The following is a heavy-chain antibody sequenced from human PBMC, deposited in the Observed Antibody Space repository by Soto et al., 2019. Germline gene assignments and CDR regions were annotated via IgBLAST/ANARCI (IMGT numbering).Heavy chain of an antibody. CDR2: ISSVVTTT. CDR3: AKDQEGSGSHWLGYNYYGMDV. D-gene: IGHD3-10*01. CDR1: GFTISDYY. V-gene: IGHV3-11*01. Sequence: PGGSLRLSCEASGFTISDYYMSWIRQAPGKGLEWVSYISSVVTTTYYADSVKGRFSISMDNAKNSLYLQMNSLRAEDTAVYFCAKDQEGSGSHWLGYNYYGMDVWGQGTTVTVSS. J-gene: IGHJ6*02.